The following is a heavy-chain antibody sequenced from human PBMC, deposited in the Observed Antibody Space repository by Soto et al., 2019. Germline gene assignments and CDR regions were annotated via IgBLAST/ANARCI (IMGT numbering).Heavy chain of an antibody. V-gene: IGHV4-34*01. CDR3: ARGGGSYSRGFDY. CDR2: INHSGST. Sequence: QVQLQQWGAGLLKPSETLSLTCAVYGGSFSGYYWSSIRQPPGKGLEWIGEINHSGSTNYNPSLKSRVTISVNTSKNQCSLKLSSVTAADTAVYYCARGGGSYSRGFDYWGQGTLVTVSS. J-gene: IGHJ4*02. D-gene: IGHD1-26*01. CDR1: GGSFSGYY.